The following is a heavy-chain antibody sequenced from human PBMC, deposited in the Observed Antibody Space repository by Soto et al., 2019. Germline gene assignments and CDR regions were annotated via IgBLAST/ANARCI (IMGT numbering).Heavy chain of an antibody. V-gene: IGHV4-59*01. CDR1: GGSISSYY. CDR2: IYYSGST. Sequence: PSETLSLTCTVSGGSISSYYWSWIRQPPGKGLEWIGYIYYSGSTNYNPSLKSRVTISVDTSKNQFSLKLSSVTAADTAVYYCARGAFEPNYYYYYMDVWGKGTKVTVSS. CDR3: ARGAFEPNYYYYYMDV. J-gene: IGHJ6*03. D-gene: IGHD2-8*01.